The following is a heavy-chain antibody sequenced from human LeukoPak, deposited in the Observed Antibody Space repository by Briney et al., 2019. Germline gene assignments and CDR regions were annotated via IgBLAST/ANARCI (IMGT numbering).Heavy chain of an antibody. Sequence: GDSLKISCKGSGHSFSTDWIAWVRQMPGKGLEWMGVIYAGDADTRYSPSFQGQVTISADKSLNTAYLQWTNLKASDPAMYYCARFRGELMDGFDFWGQGTLVTVSS. CDR2: IYAGDADT. D-gene: IGHD1-7*01. J-gene: IGHJ4*02. CDR1: GHSFSTDW. CDR3: ARFRGELMDGFDF. V-gene: IGHV5-51*01.